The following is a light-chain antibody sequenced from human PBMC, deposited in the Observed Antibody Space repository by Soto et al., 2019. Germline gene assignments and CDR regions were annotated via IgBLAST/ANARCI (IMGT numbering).Light chain of an antibody. CDR2: AAS. CDR3: QESLTTPLP. J-gene: IGKJ4*01. Sequence: DIQMTQSPSSLSASVGDRVTITCRASQSISIYLNWYQQKPGKAPKLLLYAASSLQSGVPPRFSGRGSGTDFTLTISSLQPEDLATYYCQESLTTPLPFGGGTKVEI. CDR1: QSISIY. V-gene: IGKV1-39*01.